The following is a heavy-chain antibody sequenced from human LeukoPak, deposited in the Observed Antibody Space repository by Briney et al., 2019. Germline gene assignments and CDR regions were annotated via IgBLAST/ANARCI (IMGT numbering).Heavy chain of an antibody. CDR2: MNPNTGNT. CDR1: GYTFTTYD. J-gene: IGHJ5*02. Sequence: GASVKVSCKASGYTFTTYDIAWVRQAAGQGLEWKGWMNPNTGNTGYAQRFQGRVAMTRDTSISTAYMELTSLRSEDPAIYYCARTYYYDNIAENWFDPWGQGTLVTVSS. D-gene: IGHD3-22*01. CDR3: ARTYYYDNIAENWFDP. V-gene: IGHV1-8*01.